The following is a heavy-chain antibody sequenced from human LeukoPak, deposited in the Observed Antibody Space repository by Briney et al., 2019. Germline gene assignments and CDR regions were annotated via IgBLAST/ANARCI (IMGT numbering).Heavy chain of an antibody. Sequence: SETLSLTCTVSGGSISSGSYYWSWLRQPAGKGLEWIGRIYTSGSTNYNPSLKSRVTISVDTSKNQFSLKLSSVTAADTAVYYCARGAYCSGGSCYGTANKQRGSFGNNWFDPWGQGTLVTVSS. CDR1: GGSISSGSYY. CDR2: IYTSGST. D-gene: IGHD2-15*01. J-gene: IGHJ5*02. V-gene: IGHV4-61*02. CDR3: ARGAYCSGGSCYGTANKQRGSFGNNWFDP.